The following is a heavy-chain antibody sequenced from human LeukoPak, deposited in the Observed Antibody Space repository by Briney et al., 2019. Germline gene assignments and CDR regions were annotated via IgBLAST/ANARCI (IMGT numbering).Heavy chain of an antibody. D-gene: IGHD6-13*01. J-gene: IGHJ5*02. Sequence: ASVKVSCKASGYTFTSYYMHWVRQAPGQGLEWMGLINPTGGSTGYAQKFQGRVTITADESTSTAYMELSSLRSEDTAVYYCARDRDYSSSWPNWFDPWGQGTLVTVSS. CDR2: INPTGGST. CDR1: GYTFTSYY. V-gene: IGHV1-46*01. CDR3: ARDRDYSSSWPNWFDP.